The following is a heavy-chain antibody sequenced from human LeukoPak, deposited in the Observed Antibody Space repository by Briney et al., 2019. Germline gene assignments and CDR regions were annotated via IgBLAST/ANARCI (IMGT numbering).Heavy chain of an antibody. CDR2: ISAYNGNT. CDR3: ASWWYDSSGTGGDWFDP. D-gene: IGHD3-22*01. Sequence: ASVKVSCKASGYTFTSYGISWVRQAPGQGLEWMGRISAYNGNTNYAQKLQGRVTMTTDTSTSTAYMELRSLRSDDTAVYYCASWWYDSSGTGGDWFDPWGQGTLVTVSS. CDR1: GYTFTSYG. V-gene: IGHV1-18*01. J-gene: IGHJ5*02.